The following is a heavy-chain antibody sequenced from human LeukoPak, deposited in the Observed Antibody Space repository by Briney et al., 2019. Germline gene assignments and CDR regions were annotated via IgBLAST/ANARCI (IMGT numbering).Heavy chain of an antibody. V-gene: IGHV5-51*01. CDR3: ARRSGSDALDI. D-gene: IGHD3-10*01. CDR2: IYPGDSYT. Sequence: MRGESLKISCKGSGYSFTSYWIAWVRQMPGKGLEWMGIIYPGDSYTTYSPSFQGQVTISADKSISTAYLQWRSLKASDTAMYYCARRSGSDALDIWGQGTMVTVSS. CDR1: GYSFTSYW. J-gene: IGHJ3*02.